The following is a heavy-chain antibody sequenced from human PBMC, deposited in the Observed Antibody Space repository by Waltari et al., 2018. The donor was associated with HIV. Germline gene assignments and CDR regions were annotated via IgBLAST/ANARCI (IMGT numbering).Heavy chain of an antibody. CDR2: IYSGGKT. V-gene: IGHV3-53*02. D-gene: IGHD3-9*01. CDR3: EREAPNALTGNYGYFDH. CDR1: GFSVTTNY. Sequence: EVQLVETGGGLIQPGGSLRLSCAASGFSVTTNYMSWVRQAPGKGLGLVSVIYSGGKTYYADSVKGRCTISRDDARNTLYRQMDSLKVEDTAGYYCEREAPNALTGNYGYFDHWSQGTLVTVSS. J-gene: IGHJ4*02.